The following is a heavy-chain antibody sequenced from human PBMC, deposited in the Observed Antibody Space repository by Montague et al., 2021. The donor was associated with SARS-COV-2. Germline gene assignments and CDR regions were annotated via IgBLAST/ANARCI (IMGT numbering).Heavy chain of an antibody. J-gene: IGHJ4*02. CDR1: GYSISSGYY. CDR2: IYHSGGT. D-gene: IGHD3-10*01. V-gene: IGHV4-38-2*02. Sequence: SETLSLTCSVSGYSISSGYYWGWIRQHPAKGLEWIGNIYHSGGTYYSPPPQSRVTVSLATSKNKFSLRLSSVTAADTAVFYCTRVYDGSGSYPHWGQGTLVTVSS. CDR3: TRVYDGSGSYPH.